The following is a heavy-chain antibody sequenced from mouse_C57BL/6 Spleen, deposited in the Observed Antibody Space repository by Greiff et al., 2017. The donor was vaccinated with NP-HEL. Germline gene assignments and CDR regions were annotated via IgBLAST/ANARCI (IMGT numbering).Heavy chain of an antibody. CDR2: IDPENGDT. D-gene: IGHD1-1*01. J-gene: IGHJ4*01. CDR1: GFNIKDDY. CDR3: TSPYYDGSSLDAMDY. V-gene: IGHV14-4*01. Sequence: VQLQQSGAELVRPGASVKLSCTASGFNIKDDYMHWVKQRPEQGLEWIGWIDPENGDTEYASKFQGKATITADTSSNPAYLQLSSLTSEDTAVYYCTSPYYDGSSLDAMDYWGQGTSVTVSS.